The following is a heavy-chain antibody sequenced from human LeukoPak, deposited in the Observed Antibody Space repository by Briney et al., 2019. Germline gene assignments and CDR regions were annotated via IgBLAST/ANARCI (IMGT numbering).Heavy chain of an antibody. J-gene: IGHJ5*02. CDR1: GFNFRIYA. Sequence: GGSLRLSCAASGFNFRIYAMSWVRQAPGKGLEWVATISGGGDNTYYADSVKGRFTISRDNSKNTLYLQINSLTAEDTAEHHCAKDKGGSVYTVWFDPWGQGALVTVSS. CDR3: AKDKGGSVYTVWFDP. CDR2: ISGGGDNT. V-gene: IGHV3-23*01. D-gene: IGHD2-2*02.